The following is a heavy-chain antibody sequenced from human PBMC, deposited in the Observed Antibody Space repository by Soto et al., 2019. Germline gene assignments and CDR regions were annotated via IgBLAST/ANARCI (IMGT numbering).Heavy chain of an antibody. CDR1: GFTFSSYW. D-gene: IGHD3-22*01. V-gene: IGHV3-74*01. Sequence: EVQLVESGGGSVQPGGSLRLSCAASGFTFSSYWMHWVRQAPGKGLVWVSRINSDGSSTIYADSVKGRFTISRDNAKNTLYLQMNSLRAEDTAVYSCVRGYSESSGYTIGYWGQGTLVTVSS. J-gene: IGHJ4*02. CDR3: VRGYSESSGYTIGY. CDR2: INSDGSST.